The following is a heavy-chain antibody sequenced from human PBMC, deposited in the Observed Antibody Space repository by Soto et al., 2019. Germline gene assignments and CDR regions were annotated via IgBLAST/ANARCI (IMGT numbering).Heavy chain of an antibody. V-gene: IGHV1-69*13. J-gene: IGHJ6*02. CDR2: IIPIFGTA. Sequence: SVKVSCKASGGTFSSYAISWVRQAPGQGLEWMGGIIPIFGTANYAQKFQGRVTITADESTSTAYMELSSLRSEDTAVYYCARSEGSGNTRRLLYYGMDVWGQGTAVTVSS. CDR1: GGTFSSYA. D-gene: IGHD3-10*01. CDR3: ARSEGSGNTRRLLYYGMDV.